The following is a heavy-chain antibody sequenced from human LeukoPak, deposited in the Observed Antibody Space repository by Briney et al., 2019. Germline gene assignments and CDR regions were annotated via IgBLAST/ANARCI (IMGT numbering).Heavy chain of an antibody. J-gene: IGHJ5*02. Sequence: GGSLRLSCAASGFPFSSYDMSWVRQAPGKGLEWVSSISGSGGGTYYADSVKGRFTISRDNSKNTLYLQMSSLRAEDTAVYYCAKVGWAGSYYLNWFDPWGQGTLVTVSS. CDR1: GFPFSSYD. CDR2: ISGSGGGT. CDR3: AKVGWAGSYYLNWFDP. V-gene: IGHV3-23*01. D-gene: IGHD1-26*01.